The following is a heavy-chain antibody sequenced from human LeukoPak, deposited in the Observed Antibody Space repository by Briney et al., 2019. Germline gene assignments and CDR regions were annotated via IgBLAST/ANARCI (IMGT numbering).Heavy chain of an antibody. CDR3: ARVRAEIVVVPAAIDYYYYYMTS. J-gene: IGHJ6*03. Sequence: ASVKVSCKASGYTFTSYDINWVRQATGQGLEWMGWMNPNSGNTGYAQKFQGRVTMTRNTSISTAYMELSSLRSEDTAVYYCARVRAEIVVVPAAIDYYYYYMTSGAKGPRSPSP. D-gene: IGHD2-2*01. CDR1: GYTFTSYD. V-gene: IGHV1-8*01. CDR2: MNPNSGNT.